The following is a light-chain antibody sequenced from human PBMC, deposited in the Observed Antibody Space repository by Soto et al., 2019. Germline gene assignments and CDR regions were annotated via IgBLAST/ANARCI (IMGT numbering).Light chain of an antibody. CDR3: QQRYNGLT. V-gene: IGKV3-11*01. Sequence: EIVLTQSPATLSLSPGERATLSCRASQSVTKYLAWYQQKPGQAPRLLIYDTSNRATGIPARFSGSGSGTDFTLTISSLESEDSGIYYCQQRYNGLTFGGGTKVEIK. CDR2: DTS. J-gene: IGKJ4*01. CDR1: QSVTKY.